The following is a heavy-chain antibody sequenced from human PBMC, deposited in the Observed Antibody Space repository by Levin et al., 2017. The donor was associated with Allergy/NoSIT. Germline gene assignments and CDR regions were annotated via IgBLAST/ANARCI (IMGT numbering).Heavy chain of an antibody. D-gene: IGHD1-26*01. CDR1: GFTFSSYG. Sequence: GESLKISCAASGFTFSSYGMHWVRQAPGKGLEWVAVISYDGSNKYYADSVKGRFTISRDNSKNTLYLQMNSLRAEDTAVYYCAKDPIVGAPDYWGQGTLVTVSS. V-gene: IGHV3-30*18. J-gene: IGHJ4*02. CDR3: AKDPIVGAPDY. CDR2: ISYDGSNK.